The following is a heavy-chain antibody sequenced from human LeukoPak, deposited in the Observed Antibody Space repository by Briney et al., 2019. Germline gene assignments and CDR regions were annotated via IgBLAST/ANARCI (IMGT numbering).Heavy chain of an antibody. CDR1: GFTFSSYG. Sequence: GGSLRLSCAASGFTFSSYGMHWVRQAPGKGLEWVAVISYDGSNKYYADSVKGRFTISRDNSKNTLYLQMNSLRAEDTAVYYCAREADRTYGMDVWGQGTTVTVSS. CDR2: ISYDGSNK. CDR3: AREADRTYGMDV. V-gene: IGHV3-30*03. J-gene: IGHJ6*02. D-gene: IGHD1-14*01.